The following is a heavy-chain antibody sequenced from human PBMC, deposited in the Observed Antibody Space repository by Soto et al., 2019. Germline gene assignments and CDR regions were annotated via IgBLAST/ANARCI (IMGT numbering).Heavy chain of an antibody. CDR1: VASSSSYF. CDR3: ARMNQPAPKRNAFDI. CDR2: VHYSGNT. D-gene: IGHD2-2*01. J-gene: IGHJ3*02. Sequence: SETLSLTCAVSVASSSSYFWTWIRQSPGKGLQWIGYVHYSGNTNYNPSLNSRVTMSVDTSKNQFSLRLTSVTAADTAVYYCARMNQPAPKRNAFDIWGQGTMVTVSS. V-gene: IGHV4-59*13.